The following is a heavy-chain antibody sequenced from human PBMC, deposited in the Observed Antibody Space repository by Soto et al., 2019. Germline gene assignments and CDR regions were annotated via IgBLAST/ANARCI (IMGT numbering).Heavy chain of an antibody. D-gene: IGHD3-10*01. CDR3: ARKSNYYGSGSYYRYFDY. J-gene: IGHJ4*02. V-gene: IGHV3-21*01. Sequence: GSLRLSCAASGFTFSSYSMNWVRQAPGKGLEWVSSISSSSSYIYYTDSVKGRFTISRDNAKNSLYLQMNSLRAEDTAVYYCARKSNYYGSGSYYRYFDYWGQGTLVTVSS. CDR2: ISSSSSYI. CDR1: GFTFSSYS.